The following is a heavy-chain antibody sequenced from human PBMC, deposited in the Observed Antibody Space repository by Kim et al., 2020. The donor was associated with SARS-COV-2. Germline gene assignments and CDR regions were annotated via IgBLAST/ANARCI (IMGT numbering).Heavy chain of an antibody. CDR1: GGSISSSSYY. D-gene: IGHD3-10*01. V-gene: IGHV4-39*01. CDR3: ARFGMVRDWFDP. Sequence: SETLSLTCTVSGGSISSSSYYWGWIRQPLGKGLEWIGSIYYSGSTYYNPSLKSRVTISVDTSKNQFSLKLSSVTAADTAVYYCARFGMVRDWFDPWGQGTLVTVSS. J-gene: IGHJ5*02. CDR2: IYYSGST.